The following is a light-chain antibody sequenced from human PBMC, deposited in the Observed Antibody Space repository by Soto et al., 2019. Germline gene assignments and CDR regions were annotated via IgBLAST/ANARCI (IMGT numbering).Light chain of an antibody. CDR2: GVS. J-gene: IGKJ5*01. Sequence: EIVLTQSPGTLSLSPGERATLSCRASQSLSSSYLAWYQQKPGQAPRLLIYGVSSRAAGIPDRFSGSGSGTDFTLTISSLEPEDFAVYYCQQRSNWPPITFGQGTRLEIK. V-gene: IGKV3D-20*02. CDR1: QSLSSSY. CDR3: QQRSNWPPIT.